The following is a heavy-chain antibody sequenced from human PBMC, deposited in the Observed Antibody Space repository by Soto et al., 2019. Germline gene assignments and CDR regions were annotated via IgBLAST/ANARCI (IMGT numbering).Heavy chain of an antibody. CDR3: ARHRPRMGYCSSTSCYGWFDP. J-gene: IGHJ5*02. D-gene: IGHD2-2*01. CDR1: GGSISSYY. Sequence: SETLSLTCTVSGGSISSYYWSWIRQPPGKGLEWIGYIYYSGSTNYNPSLKSRVTISVDTSKNQFSLKLSSVTAADTAVYYCARHRPRMGYCSSTSCYGWFDPWGQGTLVT. CDR2: IYYSGST. V-gene: IGHV4-59*08.